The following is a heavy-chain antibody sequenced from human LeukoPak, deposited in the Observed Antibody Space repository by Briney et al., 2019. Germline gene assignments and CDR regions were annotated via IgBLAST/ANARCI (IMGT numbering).Heavy chain of an antibody. Sequence: GPVKVSCKASGYTFTGYYMHWVRQAPGQGLEWMGWINPNSGGTNYAQKFQGRVTMTRDTSISTAYMELSRLRSDDTAVYYCARWYSSSCLDYWGQGTLVTVSS. J-gene: IGHJ4*02. CDR2: INPNSGGT. CDR1: GYTFTGYY. V-gene: IGHV1-2*02. CDR3: ARWYSSSCLDY. D-gene: IGHD6-13*01.